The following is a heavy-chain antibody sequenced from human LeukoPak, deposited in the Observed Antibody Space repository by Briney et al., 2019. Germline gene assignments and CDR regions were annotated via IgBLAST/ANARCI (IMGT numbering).Heavy chain of an antibody. Sequence: GGSLRLSCAASGFTFSSYWMSWVRQAPGKGLEWVANIKQDGSEKYYVDSVKGRFTISRDNAKNSLYLQMNSLRAEDTAVYYCARDMSPLIVVVYSEGMDYWGQGTLVTVSS. CDR2: IKQDGSEK. D-gene: IGHD3-22*01. J-gene: IGHJ4*02. CDR1: GFTFSSYW. V-gene: IGHV3-7*01. CDR3: ARDMSPLIVVVYSEGMDY.